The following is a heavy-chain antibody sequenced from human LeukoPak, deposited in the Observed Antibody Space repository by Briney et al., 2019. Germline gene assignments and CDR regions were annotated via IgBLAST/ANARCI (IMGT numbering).Heavy chain of an antibody. CDR1: GFSLSTTGLW. J-gene: IGHJ4*02. CDR2: IHRDNET. D-gene: IGHD3-10*01. CDR3: ARTRGASGSYYPDY. Sequence: ESGPALVKPTQTLTLTCTFSGFSLSTTGLWVCWFRQPPGKALEWLARIHRDNETFYSASLTPRLYIFKDTSKNLVVLSMNNMDPVDTATYYCARTRGASGSYYPDYWGQGTLVTVSS. V-gene: IGHV2-70*17.